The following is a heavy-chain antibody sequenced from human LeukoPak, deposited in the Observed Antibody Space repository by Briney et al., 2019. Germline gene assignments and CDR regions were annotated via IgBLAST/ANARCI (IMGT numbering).Heavy chain of an antibody. D-gene: IGHD5-12*01. CDR3: ARPYSGYDYYFDY. V-gene: IGHV3-74*01. J-gene: IGHJ4*02. Sequence: GGSLRLSCAASGFTFSTYWMHWVRQAPGKGLVWVSRINSDGSSTSYADSVKGRFTISRDNAKNTLYLQMNSLRAEDTAEYYCARPYSGYDYYFDYWGQGTLVTVSS. CDR1: GFTFSTYW. CDR2: INSDGSST.